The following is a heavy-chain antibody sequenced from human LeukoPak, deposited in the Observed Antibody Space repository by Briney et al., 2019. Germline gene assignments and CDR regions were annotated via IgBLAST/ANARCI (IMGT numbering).Heavy chain of an antibody. D-gene: IGHD6-19*01. CDR1: GGTFSSYA. CDR3: AKIAVAGTSDY. V-gene: IGHV1-69*13. CDR2: IIPIFGTA. Sequence: ASVKVSCKASGGTFSSYAISWVRQAPGQGLEWMGGIIPIFGTANYAQKFQGRVTITADESTSTAYMELSSLRSEDTAVYYCAKIAVAGTSDYWGQGTLVTVSS. J-gene: IGHJ4*02.